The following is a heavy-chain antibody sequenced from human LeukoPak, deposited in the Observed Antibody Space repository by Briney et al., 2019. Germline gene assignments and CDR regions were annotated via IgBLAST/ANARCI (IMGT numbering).Heavy chain of an antibody. CDR2: IYTSGST. V-gene: IGHV4-61*02. Sequence: KSSETLSPTCTVSGGSISSGSYYWSWIRQPAGKGLEWIGRIYTSGSTNYNPSLKSRVTISVDTSKNQFSLKLSSVTAADTAVYYCARHMIGELGIEDYFDYWGQGTLVTVSS. J-gene: IGHJ4*02. CDR3: ARHMIGELGIEDYFDY. D-gene: IGHD7-27*01. CDR1: GGSISSGSYY.